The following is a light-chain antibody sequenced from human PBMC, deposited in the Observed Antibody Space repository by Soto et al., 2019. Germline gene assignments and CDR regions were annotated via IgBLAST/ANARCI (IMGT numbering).Light chain of an antibody. CDR1: QSISSW. J-gene: IGKJ1*01. CDR3: QQYNSYWT. V-gene: IGKV1-5*01. CDR2: DAS. Sequence: DIQMTQSPSTLYASVGDIVTITCRASQSISSWLAWYQQKPGKAPQLLIYDASSLESGVPSRLSGSGSGTEFTLTISSLQPDDSATYYCQQYNSYWTFGQGTKVDIK.